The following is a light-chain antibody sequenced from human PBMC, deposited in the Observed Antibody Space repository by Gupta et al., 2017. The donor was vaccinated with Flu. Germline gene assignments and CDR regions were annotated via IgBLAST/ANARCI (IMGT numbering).Light chain of an antibody. Sequence: IVLTHVPATLSLPPGASATLSCRASQSVGTSLAWYQQKPGQAPRLLLYDVSNRATGVPARFSGSGSGTDFILTISRLEPEDVAVYYCQQRRRRPPGVTFGGGTKVDI. CDR1: QSVGTS. V-gene: IGKV3-11*01. CDR2: DVS. CDR3: QQRRRRPPGVT. J-gene: IGKJ4*01.